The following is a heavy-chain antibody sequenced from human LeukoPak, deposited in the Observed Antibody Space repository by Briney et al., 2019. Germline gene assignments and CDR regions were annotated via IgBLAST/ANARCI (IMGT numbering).Heavy chain of an antibody. V-gene: IGHV4-34*01. CDR1: GGSFSGYY. Sequence: PSETLSLTCAVYGGSFSGYYWSWIRQPPGKGLEWIGEINHSGSTNYNPSLKSRVTISVDTSKNQFSLKLSSVTAADTAVYYCARERRGATYYYGSGSRYYFDHWGQGTLVTVSS. CDR2: INHSGST. CDR3: ARERRGATYYYGSGSRYYFDH. J-gene: IGHJ4*02. D-gene: IGHD3-10*01.